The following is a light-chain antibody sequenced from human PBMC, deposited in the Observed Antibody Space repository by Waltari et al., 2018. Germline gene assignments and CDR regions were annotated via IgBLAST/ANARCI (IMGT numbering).Light chain of an antibody. V-gene: IGKV2-28*01. CDR2: WGS. CDR1: QSLLHSIGHHF. J-gene: IGKJ2*01. Sequence: DLVMIQSPLSLLVTPGERASISGRSGQSLLHSIGHHFFDWYLQKPGQSPQLLIYWGSNRASGVPDRFSGSGSGTDFTLKISRVEAEDVGVYYCMQGLQTPYTFGQGTKLEIK. CDR3: MQGLQTPYT.